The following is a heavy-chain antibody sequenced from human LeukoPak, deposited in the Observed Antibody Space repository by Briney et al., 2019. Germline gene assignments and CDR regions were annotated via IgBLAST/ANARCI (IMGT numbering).Heavy chain of an antibody. CDR3: ATNTRAYAVLLAY. CDR2: INQDGGQK. J-gene: IGHJ4*02. D-gene: IGHD4-17*01. V-gene: IGHV3-7*01. CDR1: GFTFSSSW. Sequence: GGSLRLSCAASGFTFSSSWMIWARQAPGKGLEWVANINQDGGQKYYLDSVKGRFTTSRDNADNSLYLQMDGLRAEDTAVYYCATNTRAYAVLLAYWGQGTLVTVSS.